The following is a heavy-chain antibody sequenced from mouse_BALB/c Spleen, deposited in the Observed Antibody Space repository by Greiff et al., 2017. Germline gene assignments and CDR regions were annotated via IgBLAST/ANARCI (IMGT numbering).Heavy chain of an antibody. V-gene: IGHV5-4*02. CDR1: GFTFSDYY. CDR2: ISDGGSYT. Sequence: EVQVVESGGGLVKPGGSLKLSCAASGFTFSDYYMYWVRQTPEKRLEWVATISDGGSYTYYPDSVKGRFTISRDNAKNNLYLQMSSLKSEDTAMYYCANYDFAYWGQGTLVTVSA. J-gene: IGHJ3*01. D-gene: IGHD2-4*01. CDR3: ANYDFAY.